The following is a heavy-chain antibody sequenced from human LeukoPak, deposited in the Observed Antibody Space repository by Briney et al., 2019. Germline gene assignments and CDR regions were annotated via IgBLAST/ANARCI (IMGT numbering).Heavy chain of an antibody. D-gene: IGHD3-22*01. V-gene: IGHV1-24*01. CDR3: VRRYYDSSGYLTEYYFDY. J-gene: IGHJ4*02. CDR2: FDPEDGET. Sequence: ASVNVSCKVSGYTLTELSMHWVRQAPGKGLEWMGGFDPEDGETIYAQKFQGRVTMTEDTSTDTAYMELSSLRSEDTAVYYCVRRYYDSSGYLTEYYFDYWGQGTLVTVSS. CDR1: GYTLTELS.